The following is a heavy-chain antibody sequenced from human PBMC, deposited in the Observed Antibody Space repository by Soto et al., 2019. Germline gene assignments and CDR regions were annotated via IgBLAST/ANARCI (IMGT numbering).Heavy chain of an antibody. CDR2: ISYDGSNK. Sequence: GGSLRLSCAASGFTFSSYAMHWVRQAPGKGLEWVAVISYDGSNKYYADSVKGRFTISRDNSKNTLYLQMNSLRAEDTAVYYCARDGSGSYFDYWGQGTLVNVSS. D-gene: IGHD3-10*01. CDR1: GFTFSSYA. CDR3: ARDGSGSYFDY. J-gene: IGHJ4*02. V-gene: IGHV3-30-3*01.